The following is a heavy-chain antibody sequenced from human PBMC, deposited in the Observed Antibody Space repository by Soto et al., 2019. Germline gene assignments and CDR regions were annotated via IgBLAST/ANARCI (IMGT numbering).Heavy chain of an antibody. Sequence: EVQVLASGGDCVQPGGSLRLSCSGSGFTFNNYAMTWVRQAPGRGLEWVSVFTTTGDTIYADSVKGRFTISRDNSKNTVFLQLTSLRADDTAVYYYVAELRGYCSSTRCYQGDYWGQGTLVTVSS. CDR3: VAELRGYCSSTRCYQGDY. CDR2: FTTTGDT. J-gene: IGHJ4*02. D-gene: IGHD2-2*01. V-gene: IGHV3-23*01. CDR1: GFTFNNYA.